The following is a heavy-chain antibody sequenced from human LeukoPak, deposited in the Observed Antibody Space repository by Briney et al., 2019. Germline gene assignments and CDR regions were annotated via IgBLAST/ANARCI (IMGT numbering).Heavy chain of an antibody. CDR2: ISGSGGST. Sequence: GGSLRLSCAASGFTFSSYAMSWVRQAPGKGLEWVSAISGSGGSTYYADSVKGRFTISRDNSKNTLYLQMNSLRAEDTAVYYCAKGSGDQTYYYDSSGYYFDYWGQGTLVTVSS. CDR1: GFTFSSYA. CDR3: AKGSGDQTYYYDSSGYYFDY. D-gene: IGHD3-22*01. J-gene: IGHJ4*02. V-gene: IGHV3-23*01.